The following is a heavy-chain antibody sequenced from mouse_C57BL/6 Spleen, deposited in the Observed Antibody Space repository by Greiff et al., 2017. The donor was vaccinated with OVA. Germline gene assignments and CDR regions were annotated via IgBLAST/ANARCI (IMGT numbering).Heavy chain of an antibody. J-gene: IGHJ2*01. CDR2: IYPGDGGT. V-gene: IGHV1-80*01. CDR3: ARGVITSFDY. CDR1: GYAFSSYW. D-gene: IGHD2-4*01. Sequence: VQLVESGAELVKPGASVKISCKASGYAFSSYWMNWVKQRPGKGLEWIGQIYPGDGGTNYNGKFKGKATLTADKSSSTAYMQLSSLTSEDSAVYFCARGVITSFDYWGQGTTLTVSS.